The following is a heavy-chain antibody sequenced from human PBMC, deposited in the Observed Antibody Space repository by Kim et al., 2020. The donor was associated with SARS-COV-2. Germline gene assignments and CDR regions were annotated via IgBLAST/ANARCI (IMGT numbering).Heavy chain of an antibody. D-gene: IGHD5-12*01. CDR3: AKSIYSGYDLYYFDY. CDR2: ISYDGSNK. CDR1: GFTFRSHG. V-gene: IGHV3-30*18. Sequence: GGSLRLSCVASGFTFRSHGMHWVRQAPGKGLEWVTVISYDGSNKYYADSVKGRFTISRDNSKNTLYLQMNSLRAEDTAVYYCAKSIYSGYDLYYFDYWGQGTLVTVSS. J-gene: IGHJ4*02.